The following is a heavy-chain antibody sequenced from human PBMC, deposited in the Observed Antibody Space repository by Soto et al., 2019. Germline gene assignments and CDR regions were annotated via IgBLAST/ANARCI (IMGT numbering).Heavy chain of an antibody. CDR1: GFTFSSYS. CDR2: ISSSSSTI. Sequence: GGSLRLSCAASGFTFSSYSMNWVRQAPGKGLEWVSYISSSSSTIYYADSVKGRFTISRDNAKNSLYLQMNSLRDEDTAVYDCTRDPYSTISCSYYGMDVWGQGTTGTV. J-gene: IGHJ6*02. D-gene: IGHD6-13*01. V-gene: IGHV3-48*02. CDR3: TRDPYSTISCSYYGMDV.